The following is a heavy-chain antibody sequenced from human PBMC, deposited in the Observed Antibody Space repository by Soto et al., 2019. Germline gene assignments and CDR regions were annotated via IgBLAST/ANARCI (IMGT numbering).Heavy chain of an antibody. D-gene: IGHD3-9*01. CDR3: AIHHTSFYDILTDLDYFDY. J-gene: IGHJ4*02. CDR2: IIPIFGTA. V-gene: IGHV1-69*13. Sequence: SGKVSCKASGGTFSSYAISWVRQAHGQGLEWMGGIIPIFGTANYAQKFQGRVTITADESTSTAYMELSSLRSEDTAAYYCAIHHTSFYDILTDLDYFDYWGQGTLVPVSS. CDR1: GGTFSSYA.